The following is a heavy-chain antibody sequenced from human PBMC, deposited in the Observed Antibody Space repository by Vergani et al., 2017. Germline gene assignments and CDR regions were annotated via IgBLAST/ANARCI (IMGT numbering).Heavy chain of an antibody. CDR2: IDPSDSYT. J-gene: IGHJ6*02. CDR3: ASARVVGVVPGRSGSYSYYYYGMDV. Sequence: EVQLVQSGAEVKKPGESLRISCKGSGYSFTSYWISWVRQMPGKGLEWMGRIDPSDSYTNYSPSFQGHVTISADKSISTAYLQGSSLKASDTAMYYCASARVVGVVPGRSGSYSYYYYGMDVWGQGTTVTVSS. D-gene: IGHD1-26*01. CDR1: GYSFTSYW. V-gene: IGHV5-10-1*01.